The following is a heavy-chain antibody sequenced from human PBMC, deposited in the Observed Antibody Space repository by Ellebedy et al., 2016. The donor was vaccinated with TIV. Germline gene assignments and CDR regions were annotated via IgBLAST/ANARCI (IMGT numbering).Heavy chain of an antibody. Sequence: GESLKISCAASTFTVSYNYMNWVRQAPGKGPEWVSGIYTDDTTYYADSVKGRFTISRDNAKNTLYLHIDSLRTEDTAVYYCAREHLYGDYSFDYWGQGTLVTVSS. D-gene: IGHD4-17*01. J-gene: IGHJ4*02. CDR1: TFTVSYNY. V-gene: IGHV3-66*01. CDR2: IYTDDTT. CDR3: AREHLYGDYSFDY.